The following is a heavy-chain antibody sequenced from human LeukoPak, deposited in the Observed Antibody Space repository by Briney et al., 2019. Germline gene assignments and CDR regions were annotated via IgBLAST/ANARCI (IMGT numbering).Heavy chain of an antibody. D-gene: IGHD3-3*02. CDR1: GGSFGCYH. CDR2: INHSGST. CDR3: ARATEGSSTAVVYMDV. V-gene: IGHV4-34*01. J-gene: IGHJ6*03. Sequence: PSETLSLTCAVYGGSFGCYHWSWIRQPPGKGLEWIGEINHSGSTKYSSSLKSRVTISVDTPKNQFSLKLSSVTAADTAVYYCARATEGSSTAVVYMDVWGKGTTVTVSS.